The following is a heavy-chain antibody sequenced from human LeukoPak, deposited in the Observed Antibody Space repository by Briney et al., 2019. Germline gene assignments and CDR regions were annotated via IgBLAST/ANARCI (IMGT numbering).Heavy chain of an antibody. CDR3: ARGARVGYSSGWSIDY. Sequence: SETLSLTCAVYGGSFSGYQWSWIRQPPGKGLEWIGEINQSGSTNFNPSLKSRVTISVDTSKNQFSLELRSVTAADTAVYYCARGARVGYSSGWSIDYWGQGTLVTVSS. CDR2: INQSGST. V-gene: IGHV4-34*01. J-gene: IGHJ4*02. CDR1: GGSFSGYQ. D-gene: IGHD6-19*01.